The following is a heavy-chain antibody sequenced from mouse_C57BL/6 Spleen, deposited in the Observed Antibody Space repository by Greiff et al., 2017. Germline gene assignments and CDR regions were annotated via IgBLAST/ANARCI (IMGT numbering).Heavy chain of an antibody. J-gene: IGHJ4*01. CDR1: GYTFTSYW. D-gene: IGHD3-2*02. V-gene: IGHV1-55*01. CDR2: LYPGGGST. CDR3: AKPAQATDAMDY. Sequence: VQLKQPGAELVKPGASVKMSCKASGYTFTSYWITWVKQRPGHGLEWIGDLYPGGGSTNYNEKLKSKATLTVDTSYSTAYMQLRSLTSNESAVYYCAKPAQATDAMDYWGQGTSVTASS.